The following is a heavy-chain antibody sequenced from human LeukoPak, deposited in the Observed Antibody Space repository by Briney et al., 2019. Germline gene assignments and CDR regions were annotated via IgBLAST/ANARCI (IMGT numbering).Heavy chain of an antibody. Sequence: PGGSLRLSCAASGFTFSSYWMSWVRQAPGKGLEWVANIKQDGSEKYYVDSVKGRFTISRDNAKNSLYLQMNSLRAEDTAVYYCAREVFYGSGRRLDYWGQGTLVTVSS. V-gene: IGHV3-7*01. CDR3: AREVFYGSGRRLDY. CDR1: GFTFSSYW. D-gene: IGHD3-10*01. CDR2: IKQDGSEK. J-gene: IGHJ4*02.